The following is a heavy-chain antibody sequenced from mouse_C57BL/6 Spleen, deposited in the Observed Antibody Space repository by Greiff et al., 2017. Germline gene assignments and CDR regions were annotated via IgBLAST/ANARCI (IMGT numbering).Heavy chain of an antibody. D-gene: IGHD2-5*01. V-gene: IGHV1-62-2*01. CDR1: GYTFTEYT. CDR2: FYPGSGSI. CDR3: ARHEDLDYSNFYAMDY. J-gene: IGHJ4*01. Sequence: VQLQQSGAELVKPGASVKLSCKASGYTFTEYTIHWVKQRSGQGLEWIGWFYPGSGSIKYNEKFKDKATLTADKSSSTVYMELSRLTSEDSAVXFCARHEDLDYSNFYAMDYWGQGTSVTVSS.